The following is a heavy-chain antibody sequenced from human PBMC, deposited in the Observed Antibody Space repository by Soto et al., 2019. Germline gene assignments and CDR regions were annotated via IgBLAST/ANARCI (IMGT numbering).Heavy chain of an antibody. CDR1: GFTFSSYA. J-gene: IGHJ6*02. Sequence: VGSLRLSCAASGFTFSSYAMSWVRQAPGKGLEWVSAISGSGGSTYYADSVKGRFTISRDNSKNTLYLQMNSLRAEDTAVYYCAKTQAVAFTDYGMDVGGQGTTVTVSS. CDR2: ISGSGGST. CDR3: AKTQAVAFTDYGMDV. D-gene: IGHD6-19*01. V-gene: IGHV3-23*01.